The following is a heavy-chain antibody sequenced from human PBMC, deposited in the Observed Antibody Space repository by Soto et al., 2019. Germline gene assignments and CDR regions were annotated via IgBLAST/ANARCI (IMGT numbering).Heavy chain of an antibody. D-gene: IGHD2-15*01. CDR1: GFTFSSFA. CDR3: AKDGTTGGQHYYGMDV. Sequence: GGSLRLSCAASGFTFSSFAMSWVRQAPGKGLEWVSAISGSDNSTHYADSVKGRFTISRDTSKNTLFLQMNSLRAEDTALYFWAKDGTTGGQHYYGMDVWGQGTTVTVSS. V-gene: IGHV3-23*01. CDR2: ISGSDNST. J-gene: IGHJ6*02.